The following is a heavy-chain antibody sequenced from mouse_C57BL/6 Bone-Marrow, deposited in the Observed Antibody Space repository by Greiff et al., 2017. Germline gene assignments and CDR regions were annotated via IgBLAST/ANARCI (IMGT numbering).Heavy chain of an antibody. V-gene: IGHV1-80*01. CDR1: GYAFSSYW. Sequence: VQLQQSGAELVKPGASVKISCKASGYAFSSYWMNWVKQRPGKGLEWIGQIYPGDGDTNYNGKFKGKATLTADKSSSTAYMQLSSLTSEDSAVYFCARQLRLYSHAMDYWGQGTSVTVSS. J-gene: IGHJ4*01. CDR2: IYPGDGDT. D-gene: IGHD3-2*02. CDR3: ARQLRLYSHAMDY.